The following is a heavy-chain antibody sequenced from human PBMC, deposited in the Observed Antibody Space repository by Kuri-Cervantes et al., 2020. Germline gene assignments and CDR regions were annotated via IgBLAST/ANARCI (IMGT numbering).Heavy chain of an antibody. J-gene: IGHJ6*03. Sequence: KVSCKGSGYRFTNYWIAWVRQTPGKGLEWMGMIYAGDSDSRYSPPFRGQVTMSVDKSISTAYLQWSSLKASDTAMYYCARHREDGYCSGAGCLRYYMDVWGKGTTVTVSS. D-gene: IGHD2-15*01. V-gene: IGHV5-51*01. CDR3: ARHREDGYCSGAGCLRYYMDV. CDR1: GYRFTNYW. CDR2: IYAGDSDS.